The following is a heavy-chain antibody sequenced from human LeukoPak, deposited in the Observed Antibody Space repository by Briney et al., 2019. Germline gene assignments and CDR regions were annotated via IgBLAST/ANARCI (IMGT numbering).Heavy chain of an antibody. Sequence: SETLSLTCAVYGGSFSGYYWSWIRQPPGKGLEWIGEINHSGSTNYNPSLKSRVTISVDTSKNQFSLKLSSVTAADTAVYYCASLMITVTTSGDYWGQGTLVTVSS. D-gene: IGHD4-17*01. J-gene: IGHJ4*02. CDR1: GGSFSGYY. CDR2: INHSGST. V-gene: IGHV4-34*01. CDR3: ASLMITVTTSGDY.